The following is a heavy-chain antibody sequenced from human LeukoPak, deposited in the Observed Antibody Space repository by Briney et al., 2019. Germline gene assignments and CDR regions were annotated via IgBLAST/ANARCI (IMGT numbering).Heavy chain of an antibody. J-gene: IGHJ4*01. D-gene: IGHD3-22*01. CDR1: VFTFSNYA. CDR2: ISNNGGSA. Sequence: PGGSLRLSCSASVFTFSNYAMHWVRQAAGKGLEYVSAISNNGGSAYYADSVMGRFTISRDNSKYTLYLQMSGLRAEDTDVYYCVKGTMIVVVTQTFDYWGQGTMVTVSS. CDR3: VKGTMIVVVTQTFDY. V-gene: IGHV3-64D*09.